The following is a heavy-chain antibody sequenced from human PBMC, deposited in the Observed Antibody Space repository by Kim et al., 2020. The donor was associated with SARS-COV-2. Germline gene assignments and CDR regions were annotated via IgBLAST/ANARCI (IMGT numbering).Heavy chain of an antibody. CDR2: ISAYNGNT. V-gene: IGHV1-18*04. D-gene: IGHD3-3*01. J-gene: IGHJ4*02. Sequence: ASVKVSCKASGYTFTSYGISWVRQAPGQGLEWMGWISAYNGNTNYAQKLQGRVTMTTDTSTSTGYMELRSLRSDDTAVYYCARDSRVTIFGVVTPGGYWGQGTLVTVSS. CDR1: GYTFTSYG. CDR3: ARDSRVTIFGVVTPGGY.